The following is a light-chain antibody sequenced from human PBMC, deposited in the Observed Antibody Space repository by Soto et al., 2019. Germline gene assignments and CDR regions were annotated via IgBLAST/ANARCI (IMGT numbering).Light chain of an antibody. CDR1: SSDVGGYNS. J-gene: IGLJ1*01. CDR2: NVS. Sequence: QSALTQPASVSGSPGQSIAISCTGTSSDVGGYNSVSWYQQHPGKAPKLMIYNVSNRPSGVSDRFSGSKSGNTASLTISGLQAEDEADYHCSSYTRSNTYVFVTGTKVTVL. V-gene: IGLV2-14*03. CDR3: SSYTRSNTYV.